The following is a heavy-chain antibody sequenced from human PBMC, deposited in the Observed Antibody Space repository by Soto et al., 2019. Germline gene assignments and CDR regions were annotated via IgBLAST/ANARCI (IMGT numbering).Heavy chain of an antibody. D-gene: IGHD2-8*01. CDR2: IYYSGST. J-gene: IGHJ6*02. Sequence: SETLSLTCTVSGGSISSGGYYWSWIRQHPGKGLEWIGYIYYSGSTYYNPSLKSRVTISVDTSKNQFSLKLSSVTAADTAVYYCARGRMDYYGMDVWGQGTTVTAP. CDR3: ARGRMDYYGMDV. V-gene: IGHV4-31*03. CDR1: GGSISSGGYY.